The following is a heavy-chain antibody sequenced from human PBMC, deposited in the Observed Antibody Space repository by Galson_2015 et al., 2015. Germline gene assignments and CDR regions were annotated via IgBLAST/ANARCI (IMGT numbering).Heavy chain of an antibody. CDR2: ITDRSTYT. V-gene: IGHV3-11*06. J-gene: IGHJ4*02. Sequence: SLRLSCAASGFIFSDYYMSWIRQAPGKGLEWVAHITDRSTYTNYADSVKGRFTVSRDNAQNSLFLQMNSLTAEDTAVYYCARAPLRDYGDYLDYWGQGALVTVSS. D-gene: IGHD4-17*01. CDR3: ARAPLRDYGDYLDY. CDR1: GFIFSDYY.